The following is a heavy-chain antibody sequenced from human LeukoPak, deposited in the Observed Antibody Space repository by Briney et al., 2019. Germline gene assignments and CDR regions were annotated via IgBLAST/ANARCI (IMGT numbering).Heavy chain of an antibody. CDR1: GFTFGDYG. D-gene: IGHD2-15*01. CDR2: IKWNGANI. Sequence: GGSLRLSCAASGFTFGDYGMSWVRQGPGKGLERVSGIKWNGANISYADSVRGRFTIFRDDAKNSLYLQMNSLRAEDTAFYYCARGYCSGNTCYFFDYWGQGTLVTVSS. J-gene: IGHJ4*02. V-gene: IGHV3-20*04. CDR3: ARGYCSGNTCYFFDY.